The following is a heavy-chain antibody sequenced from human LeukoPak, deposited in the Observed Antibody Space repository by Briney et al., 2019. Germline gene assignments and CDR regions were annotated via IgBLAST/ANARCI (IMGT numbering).Heavy chain of an antibody. CDR2: ISSSGSTI. Sequence: PGGSLRLSCAASGFTFSSYEMNWVRQAPGKGLEWVSYISSSGSTIYYADSVKGRFTISRDNAENSLYLQMNSLRAEDTAVYYCAKDKAGGLFDYWGQGTLVTVSS. CDR1: GFTFSSYE. J-gene: IGHJ4*02. D-gene: IGHD3/OR15-3a*01. CDR3: AKDKAGGLFDY. V-gene: IGHV3-48*03.